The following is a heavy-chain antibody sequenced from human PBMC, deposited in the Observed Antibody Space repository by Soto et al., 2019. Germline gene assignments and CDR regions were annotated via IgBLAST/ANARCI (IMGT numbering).Heavy chain of an antibody. CDR2: ISYDGSNK. CDR1: GFICNNYA. Sequence: GGSLRLPCGAVGFICNNYAMRWIRQAPGKGLEWVAVISYDGSNKYYADSVKGRFTISRDNSKNTLYLQMNSLRAEDTAVYYCASQLLTIGSFDYWGQGTLVTVSS. V-gene: IGHV3-30-3*01. CDR3: ASQLLTIGSFDY. D-gene: IGHD2-2*01. J-gene: IGHJ4*02.